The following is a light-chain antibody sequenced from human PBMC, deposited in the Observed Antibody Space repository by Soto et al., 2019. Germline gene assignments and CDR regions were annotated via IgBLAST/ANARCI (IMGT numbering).Light chain of an antibody. CDR1: QSISSY. CDR3: QQSYSTLIT. J-gene: IGKJ5*01. CDR2: AAS. Sequence: DIHMTQSLSSLSASVGYRVTITCRASQSISSYLNWYQQKPAKAPKLLIYAASSLQSGVPSRFSGSGSGTDFTLTISSLQPEDFATYYCQQSYSTLITFGQGTRLEIK. V-gene: IGKV1-39*01.